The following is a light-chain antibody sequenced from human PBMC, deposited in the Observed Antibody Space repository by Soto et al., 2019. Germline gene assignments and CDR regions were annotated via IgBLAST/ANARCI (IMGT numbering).Light chain of an antibody. CDR1: SSDVGGHDY. CDR3: CSYAGWYTSV. Sequence: QSALTQPRSVSGSPGQSVTISCTGTSSDVGGHDYVSWYQQHPGKVPKLLIYDVSKRPSGVPDRFSGSKSGNTASLTISGLQAEDEADYYCCSYAGWYTSVFGGGTKVTVL. V-gene: IGLV2-11*01. J-gene: IGLJ3*02. CDR2: DVS.